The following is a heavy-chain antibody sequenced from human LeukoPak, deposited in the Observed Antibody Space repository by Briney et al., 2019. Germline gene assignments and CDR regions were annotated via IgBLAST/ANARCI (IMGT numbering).Heavy chain of an antibody. D-gene: IGHD6-6*01. CDR3: ARSSSGEQLVPTLDY. CDR1: GGTFSSYA. Sequence: GASVKVSCKASGGTFSSYAISWVRQAPGQGLEWMGGIIPIFGTANYAQKFQGRVTITADESTSTAYMELSSLRSEDTAVYYCARSSSGEQLVPTLDYWGQGTLVTVSS. V-gene: IGHV1-69*13. CDR2: IIPIFGTA. J-gene: IGHJ4*02.